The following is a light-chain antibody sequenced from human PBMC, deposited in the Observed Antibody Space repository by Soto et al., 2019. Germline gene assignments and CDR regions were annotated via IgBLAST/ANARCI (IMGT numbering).Light chain of an antibody. V-gene: IGKV3-11*01. Sequence: EIVLTQSPATLSLSPGERATLSCRASQSVNSDLAWYQQKPGQAPRLLIYDASHRATGIPARFSGSGSGTPFTLTTSSLEPADFAVYYCQQRYIWPPLTFGGGTKVEIK. CDR1: QSVNSD. J-gene: IGKJ4*01. CDR2: DAS. CDR3: QQRYIWPPLT.